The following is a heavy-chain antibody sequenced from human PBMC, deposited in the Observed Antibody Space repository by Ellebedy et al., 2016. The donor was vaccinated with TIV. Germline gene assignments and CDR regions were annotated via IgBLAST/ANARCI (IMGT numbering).Heavy chain of an antibody. CDR3: ASENELRGALTREAFDI. CDR2: IYSGGST. J-gene: IGHJ3*02. Sequence: GESLKISCAASGFTVSSNYMSWVRQAPGKGLEWVSVIYSGGSTHYADSVKGRFTISRDNSKNTLYLQLNSLRAEDKAVYYCASENELRGALTREAFDIWGQGTMVTVSS. D-gene: IGHD3-10*01. CDR1: GFTVSSNY. V-gene: IGHV3-66*01.